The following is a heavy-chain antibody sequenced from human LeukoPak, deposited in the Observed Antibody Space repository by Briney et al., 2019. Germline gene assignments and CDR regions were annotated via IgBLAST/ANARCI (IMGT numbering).Heavy chain of an antibody. CDR2: IHYDGTTT. CDR1: GFTFSGSC. V-gene: IGHV3-74*01. J-gene: IGHJ4*02. Sequence: GGSLRLSCAASGFTFSGSCMHWVRHAPGKGLVWVSRIHYDGTTTDYADSVKGRFTISRDDAKNTLYLQMNSLRAEDTAVYFCVRDYDYTIDYWGQGTLVTVSS. D-gene: IGHD4-4*01. CDR3: VRDYDYTIDY.